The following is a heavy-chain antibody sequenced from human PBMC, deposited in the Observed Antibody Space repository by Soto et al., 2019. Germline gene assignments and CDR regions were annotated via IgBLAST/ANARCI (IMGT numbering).Heavy chain of an antibody. CDR3: ARVFRAGADAEYFEH. CDR1: GYTFTSYD. J-gene: IGHJ1*01. Sequence: ASVKVSCKASGYTFTSYDINWVRQATGQGLEWMGWMNPNSGNTGYAQKFQGRVTMTRNTSIITAYMELSSLRAEDSAVNYSARVFRAGADAEYFEHWGQGTLVTVSS. V-gene: IGHV1-8*01. CDR2: MNPNSGNT. D-gene: IGHD6-19*01.